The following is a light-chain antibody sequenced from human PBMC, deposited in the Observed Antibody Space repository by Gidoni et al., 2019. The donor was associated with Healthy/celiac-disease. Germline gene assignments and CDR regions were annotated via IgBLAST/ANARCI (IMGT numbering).Light chain of an antibody. Sequence: DIVSPPPSGTLSSSPGERATLSCRASQSVSSCFLAWYQQTPGQAPRLLNDGASSRAAGIPGRCSSGWSGTDFTLTISRLEAEDFTVYCCQQYGSSRYSFGQGTKLEIK. CDR1: QSVSSCF. CDR2: GAS. V-gene: IGKV3-20*01. J-gene: IGKJ2*03. CDR3: QQYGSSRYS.